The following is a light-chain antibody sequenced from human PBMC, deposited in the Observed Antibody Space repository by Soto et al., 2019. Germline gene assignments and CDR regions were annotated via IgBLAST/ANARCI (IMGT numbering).Light chain of an antibody. J-gene: IGLJ7*01. V-gene: IGLV2-14*01. Sequence: QSVLTQPASVSGSPGQSITISCTGTSSDVGGYNFVSWYQQHPGKAPKLMIYEVNNRPSGVSSRFSGSKSGNTASLTISGLQAEDEADYYCTSYTNIKTWVFGGGTQLTVL. CDR2: EVN. CDR3: TSYTNIKTWV. CDR1: SSDVGGYNF.